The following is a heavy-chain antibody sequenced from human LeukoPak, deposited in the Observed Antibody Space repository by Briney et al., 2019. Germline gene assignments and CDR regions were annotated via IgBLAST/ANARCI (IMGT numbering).Heavy chain of an antibody. J-gene: IGHJ6*03. D-gene: IGHD3-10*01. CDR3: AKEGDRGEALYYYYMDV. Sequence: GRSLRLSCAASGFMFSDYGMHWVRQAPGKGLEWVAAIEGPIHHLQRQFQERAYLQMNSLRAEDTADYYCAKEGDRGEALYYYYMDVWGNGTTVTVSS. CDR1: GFMFSDYG. CDR2: I. V-gene: IGHV3-33*06.